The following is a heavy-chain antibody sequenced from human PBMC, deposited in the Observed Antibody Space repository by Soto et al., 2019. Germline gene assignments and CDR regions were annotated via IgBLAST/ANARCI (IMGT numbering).Heavy chain of an antibody. CDR3: ARGNSRLVRYYYYGMDV. D-gene: IGHD6-19*01. CDR1: GYSFTDHY. V-gene: IGHV1-2*02. J-gene: IGHJ6*02. CDR2: VNPNTGGT. Sequence: ASVKVSCKASGYSFTDHYIHWVRQAPGQGLEWMGWVNPNTGGTNYAQRFHGRVTMTRDTSISTAYMELSSLRSGDTAVYYCARGNSRLVRYYYYGMDVWGQGTTVTVSS.